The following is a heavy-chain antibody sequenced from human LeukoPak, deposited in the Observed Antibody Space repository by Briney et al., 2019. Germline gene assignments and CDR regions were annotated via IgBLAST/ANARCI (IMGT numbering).Heavy chain of an antibody. CDR1: GDSISNYY. V-gene: IGHV4-59*01. CDR3: ARAEKAVTGTLDY. CDR2: MYNRGST. J-gene: IGHJ4*02. Sequence: SETLSLTCTVSGDSISNYYWSWIRQSPGKDLEWSGYMYNRGSTIYNPSLKSRVTISTDTSKNQFSLRLTAVTAADTAVYYCARAEKAVTGTLDYWGQGTLITVSS. D-gene: IGHD6-19*01.